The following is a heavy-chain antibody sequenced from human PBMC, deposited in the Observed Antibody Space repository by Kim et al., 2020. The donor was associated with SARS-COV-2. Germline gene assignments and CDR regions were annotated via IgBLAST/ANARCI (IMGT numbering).Heavy chain of an antibody. CDR2: IKEDESEK. J-gene: IGHJ4*02. V-gene: IGHV3-7*01. Sequence: GGSLRLSCAASGFTLSSYWMSWVRQAPGKGLEWVANIKEDESEKNYVDSVKGRFTISRDNAKNSLYLQMNSLRAEDTSVYYCARDMLLYDSSGYYGYWGQGTLVTVSS. D-gene: IGHD3-22*01. CDR1: GFTLSSYW. CDR3: ARDMLLYDSSGYYGY.